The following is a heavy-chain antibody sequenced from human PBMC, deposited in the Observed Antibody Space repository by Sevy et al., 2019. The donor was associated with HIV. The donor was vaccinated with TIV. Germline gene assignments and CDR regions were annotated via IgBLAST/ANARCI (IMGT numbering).Heavy chain of an antibody. CDR2: ISSSGSTI. Sequence: GGSLRLSCAASGFTFSDYYMSWIRQAPGKGLEWVSYISSSGSTIYYADSVKGRFTISRDNAKNSLYLQMNSLRAEDTAVYYWARYVGGSYLEPGAFDIWGQGTMVTVSS. V-gene: IGHV3-11*01. J-gene: IGHJ3*02. D-gene: IGHD1-26*01. CDR1: GFTFSDYY. CDR3: ARYVGGSYLEPGAFDI.